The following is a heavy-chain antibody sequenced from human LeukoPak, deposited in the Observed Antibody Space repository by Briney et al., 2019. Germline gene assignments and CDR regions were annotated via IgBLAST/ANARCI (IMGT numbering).Heavy chain of an antibody. Sequence: ASVKVSCKASRYTFTSYDIDWVRQATGQGLEWMGWMNPNSGNTGYAQKFQGRVTMTRNTSISTAYMELSSLRSEDTAVYYCARGQSDSGSSNWFDPWGQGTLVTVSS. CDR3: ARGQSDSGSSNWFDP. V-gene: IGHV1-8*01. CDR1: RYTFTSYD. CDR2: MNPNSGNT. J-gene: IGHJ5*02. D-gene: IGHD3-10*01.